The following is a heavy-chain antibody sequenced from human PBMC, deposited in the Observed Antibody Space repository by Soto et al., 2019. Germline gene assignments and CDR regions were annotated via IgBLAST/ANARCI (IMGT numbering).Heavy chain of an antibody. CDR2: ISYDGSNK. D-gene: IGHD1-26*01. CDR3: AKPYSGSPPKNFDY. CDR1: GFSFSIYG. V-gene: IGHV3-30*18. J-gene: IGHJ4*02. Sequence: LRLSCVASGFSFSIYGMYWVRQAPGKGLEWVAAISYDGSNKYYVDSVRGRFTISRDNSKNTVYLQMNSLRAEDTAVYYCAKPYSGSPPKNFDYWGQGTLGTSPQ.